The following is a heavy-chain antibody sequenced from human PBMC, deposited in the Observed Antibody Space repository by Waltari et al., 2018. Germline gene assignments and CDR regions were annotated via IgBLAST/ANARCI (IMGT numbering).Heavy chain of an antibody. V-gene: IGHV3-73*01. CDR1: GLTFSGSA. J-gene: IGHJ4*02. Sequence: EVQLVESGGGLVQPGGSLRLSCAASGLTFSGSAMHWVRQASGKGLEWVGLIRSKAESYGTSYASSVRGRFTVSRDDSKNTAFLQMNSLKSDDTAVYYCSIHDYYGSGSHITYWGQGTLVTVPS. D-gene: IGHD3-10*01. CDR2: IRSKAESYGT. CDR3: SIHDYYGSGSHITY.